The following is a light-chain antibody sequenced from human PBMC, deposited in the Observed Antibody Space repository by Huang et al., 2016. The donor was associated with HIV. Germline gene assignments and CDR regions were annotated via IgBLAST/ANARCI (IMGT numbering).Light chain of an antibody. CDR1: QSLVHSDGNTY. J-gene: IGKJ1*01. V-gene: IGKV2-30*02. CDR3: TQGTHWPPT. CDR2: KVS. Sequence: DVVMTQSPLSLPVTLGQPASISCRSSQSLVHSDGNTYLNWFQQRPGQSPRRLIYKVSNRDSGVPDRFSGSGSGTDFTLKISRVEAEDVGVYYCTQGTHWPPTFGQGTKVEIK.